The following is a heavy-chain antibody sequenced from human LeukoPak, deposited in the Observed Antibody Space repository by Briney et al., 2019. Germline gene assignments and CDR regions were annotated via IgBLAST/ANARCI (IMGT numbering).Heavy chain of an antibody. CDR1: GYSFTSYW. CDR2: IYPGDSDT. J-gene: IGHJ3*02. V-gene: IGHV5-51*01. Sequence: GESLKISCKGSGYSFTSYWIGWVRQMPGKGLEWVGIIYPGDSDTRYSPSFQGQVTISADKSISTAYLQWSSLKASDTAMYYCARQKDYGDYERYAFDIWGQGTMVTVSS. CDR3: ARQKDYGDYERYAFDI. D-gene: IGHD4-17*01.